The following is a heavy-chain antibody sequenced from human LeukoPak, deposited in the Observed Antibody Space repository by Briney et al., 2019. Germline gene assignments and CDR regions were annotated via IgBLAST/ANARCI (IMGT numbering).Heavy chain of an antibody. CDR3: ARAPPRGGRRQQLVLNWFDP. J-gene: IGHJ5*02. V-gene: IGHV4-34*01. D-gene: IGHD6-13*01. CDR1: GGSFSGYY. Sequence: PSETLSLTCAVYGGSFSGYYWSWIRQPPGKGLEWIGEINHSGSTNYNPSLKSRVTISVDTSKNQFSLKLSSVTAADTAVYYCARAPPRGGRRQQLVLNWFDPWGQATLVPVPS. CDR2: INHSGST.